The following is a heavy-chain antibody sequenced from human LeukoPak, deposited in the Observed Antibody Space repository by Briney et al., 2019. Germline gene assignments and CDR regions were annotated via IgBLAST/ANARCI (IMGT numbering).Heavy chain of an antibody. D-gene: IGHD3-10*01. J-gene: IGHJ4*02. CDR1: GFTFSSYA. CDR2: ISWNSGSI. V-gene: IGHV3-9*01. Sequence: GGSLRLSCAASGFTFSSYAMSWVRQAPGKGLEWVSGISWNSGSIGYADSVKGRFTISRDNAKNSLYLQMNSLRAEDTALYYCAKDHLTYYYGSGNDYWGQGTLVTVSS. CDR3: AKDHLTYYYGSGNDY.